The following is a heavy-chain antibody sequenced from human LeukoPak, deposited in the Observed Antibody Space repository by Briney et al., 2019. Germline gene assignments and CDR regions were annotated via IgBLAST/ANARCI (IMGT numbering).Heavy chain of an antibody. CDR3: ARDYCSSTSCYARFDP. CDR1: GYTFTGYY. CDR2: INPNSGGT. J-gene: IGHJ5*02. Sequence: APVKVSCKASGYTFTGYYMHWVRQAPGQGLEWMGWINPNSGGTNYAQKFQGRVTMTRDTSISTAYMELSRLRSDDTAVYYCARDYCSSTSCYARFDPWGQGTLVTVSS. D-gene: IGHD2-2*01. V-gene: IGHV1-2*02.